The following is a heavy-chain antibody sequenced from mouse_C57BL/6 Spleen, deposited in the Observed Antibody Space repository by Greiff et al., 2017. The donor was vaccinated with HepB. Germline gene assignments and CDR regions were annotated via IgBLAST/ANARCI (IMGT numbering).Heavy chain of an antibody. CDR3: ARGGYGSSGNFDY. D-gene: IGHD1-1*01. CDR1: GFTFSDYG. V-gene: IGHV5-17*01. Sequence: EVQLVESGGGLVKPGGSLKLSCAASGFTFSDYGMHWVRQAPEKGLEWVAYISSGSSTIYYEDTVKGRFTISRYNAKNTLFLQMTSLRSEDTAMYYWARGGYGSSGNFDYWGQGTTLTVSS. CDR2: ISSGSSTI. J-gene: IGHJ2*01.